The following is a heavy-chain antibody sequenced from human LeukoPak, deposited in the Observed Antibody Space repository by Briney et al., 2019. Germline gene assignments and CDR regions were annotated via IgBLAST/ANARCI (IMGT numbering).Heavy chain of an antibody. CDR2: IYYTGST. J-gene: IGHJ3*02. Sequence: SETLSLTCTVSGGSISSRTYYWGWIRQPPGKGLEWIGSIYYTGSTFYNPSLKSRVTISVDTSKNQFSMKLGSVTAADAAVYFCAREWTTWGAFDTWGQGTMVTVSS. CDR3: AREWTTWGAFDT. CDR1: GGSISSRTYY. V-gene: IGHV4-39*07. D-gene: IGHD2/OR15-2a*01.